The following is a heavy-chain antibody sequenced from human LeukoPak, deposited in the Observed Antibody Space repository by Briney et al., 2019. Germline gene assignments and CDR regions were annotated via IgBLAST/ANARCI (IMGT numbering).Heavy chain of an antibody. CDR3: ARGEEHGSGTVQFDY. V-gene: IGHV4-4*02. CDR2: VFHGGST. D-gene: IGHD3-10*01. J-gene: IGHJ4*02. CDR1: GGSISGSNW. Sequence: SETLSLTCAVSGGSISGSNWWSWVRQPPGKGLEWIGEVFHGGSTNFNPSLKSRVTISVDRSKNQFSLRLSSVTAADTAVYFCARGEEHGSGTVQFDYWGQGTLVTVSS.